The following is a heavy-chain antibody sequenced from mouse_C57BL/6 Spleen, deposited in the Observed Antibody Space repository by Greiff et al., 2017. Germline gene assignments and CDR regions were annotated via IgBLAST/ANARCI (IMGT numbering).Heavy chain of an antibody. CDR3: ARRPITTDDFDY. J-gene: IGHJ2*01. Sequence: EVMLVESGGGLVKPGGSLKLSCAASGFTFSDYGMHWVRQAPEKGLEWVAYISSGSSTIYYADTVKGRFTISRDNAKNTLFLQRTSLRSEDTAMYYCARRPITTDDFDYWGQGTTLTVSS. D-gene: IGHD1-2*01. CDR2: ISSGSSTI. V-gene: IGHV5-17*01. CDR1: GFTFSDYG.